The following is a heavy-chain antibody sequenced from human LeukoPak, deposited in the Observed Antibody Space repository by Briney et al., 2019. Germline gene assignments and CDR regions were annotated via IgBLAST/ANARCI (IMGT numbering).Heavy chain of an antibody. CDR3: AREGSSTGTTETFDI. CDR1: GYTFTRYY. V-gene: IGHV1-46*03. CDR2: INPSGGST. Sequence: ASVKVSCKASGYTFTRYYIHWVRQAPGQGLEWMGIINPSGGSTSYAQKFQGRVTMTRDTSTSTVYMELSSLRSEDTAVYYCAREGSSTGTTETFDIWGQGTLVTVSS. D-gene: IGHD1-1*01. J-gene: IGHJ4*02.